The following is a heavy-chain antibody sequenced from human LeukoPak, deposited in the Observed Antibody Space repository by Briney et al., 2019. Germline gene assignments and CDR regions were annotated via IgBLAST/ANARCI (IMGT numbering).Heavy chain of an antibody. CDR3: ASGSYDSSGYYTRGGAFDI. D-gene: IGHD3-22*01. J-gene: IGHJ3*02. CDR2: IYYSGST. Sequence: PSETLSLTCTVSGGSLSSYYWTWIRQPPGKGLEWIGYIYYSGSTNYNPSLKSRVTISVDTSKNQFSLKLSSVTAADTAVYYCASGSYDSSGYYTRGGAFDIWGQGTMVTVSS. CDR1: GGSLSSYY. V-gene: IGHV4-59*12.